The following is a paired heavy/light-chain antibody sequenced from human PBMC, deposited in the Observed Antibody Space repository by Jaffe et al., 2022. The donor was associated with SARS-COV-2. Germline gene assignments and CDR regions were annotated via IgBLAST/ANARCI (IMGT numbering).Light chain of an antibody. J-gene: IGKJ1*01. CDR2: KIS. V-gene: IGKV2-24*01. CDR3: MQATQFPWT. Sequence: DIVMTQTPLSSPVTLGQPASISCSSSQSLVHSDGNTYLSWLQQRPGQPPRLLIYKISSRFSGVPDRFSGSGAGTDFTLKISRVEAEDVGVYYCMQATQFPWTFGQGTKVEIK. CDR1: QSLVHSDGNTY.
Heavy chain of an antibody. V-gene: IGHV3-74*01. Sequence: EVQLVESGGGLVQPGGSLRLSCAASGFTFSNYWMHWVRQAPGEGLVWVSRIDGDGRGTTYADSVKGRFTISRDNAKNTLYLQMNSLRAEDTALYYCARGGQVGATADWGQGTLVTVSS. J-gene: IGHJ4*02. D-gene: IGHD1-26*01. CDR1: GFTFSNYW. CDR3: ARGGQVGATAD. CDR2: IDGDGRGT.